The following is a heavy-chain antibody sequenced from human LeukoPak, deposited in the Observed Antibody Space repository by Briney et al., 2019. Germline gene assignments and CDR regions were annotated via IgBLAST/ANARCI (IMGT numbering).Heavy chain of an antibody. CDR2: IYSGGKT. CDR3: VGLLKEYCSRTICNRIYLDY. J-gene: IGHJ4*02. D-gene: IGHD2-2*01. Sequence: PGGSLRLSCAASGFTVSDNYMSWVRQAPGKGLEWVSVIYSGGKTYYADSVKGRLTISRENSKNTLYLQMNSLRVEDTAVNYCVGLLKEYCSRTICNRIYLDYWGQGTLVTVSS. CDR1: GFTVSDNY. V-gene: IGHV3-66*01.